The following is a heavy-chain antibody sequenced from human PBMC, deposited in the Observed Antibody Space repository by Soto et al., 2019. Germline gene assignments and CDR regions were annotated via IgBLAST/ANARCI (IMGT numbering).Heavy chain of an antibody. J-gene: IGHJ4*02. V-gene: IGHV4-59*06. Sequence: SETVSLTCTVSGGSISSYFWSWVRQNPGKGLEWIGHVFHSGRTYYNPSLSGRVSILVDTSMNQFSLNLNSVTAADTAVYYCARWVEVSLDYFDSWGQGTPVTVSS. CDR1: GGSISSYF. CDR3: ARWVEVSLDYFDS. CDR2: VFHSGRT. D-gene: IGHD2-15*01.